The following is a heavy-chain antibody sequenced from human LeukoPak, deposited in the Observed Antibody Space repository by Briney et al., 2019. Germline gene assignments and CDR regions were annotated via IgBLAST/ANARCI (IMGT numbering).Heavy chain of an antibody. V-gene: IGHV4-59*01. J-gene: IGHJ4*02. CDR2: IYYSGNT. D-gene: IGHD5-18*01. CDR1: GASFTSYY. CDR3: ARAGTVMVTLDS. Sequence: SSETLSLTCTVSGASFTSYYWSWIRQPPGRGLEWIGFIYYSGNTNYIPSLKTRVTISLDTSRSQFSLRLTSVTAADTAVYYCARAGTVMVTLDSWGQGTLVTVSS.